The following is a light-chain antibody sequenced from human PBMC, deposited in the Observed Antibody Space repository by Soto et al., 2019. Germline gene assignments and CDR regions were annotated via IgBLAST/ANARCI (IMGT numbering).Light chain of an antibody. V-gene: IGLV2-14*03. Sequence: QSALAQPASVSGSPGQSITISCTGTDSDIGSYNYVSWYQQPPGKAPKLIIYEVTNRPSGVSDRFSGSKSANTASLTISGLQADDEADYYCSSYTGGSMLFGGGTKLTVL. CDR1: DSDIGSYNY. CDR2: EVT. CDR3: SSYTGGSML. J-gene: IGLJ3*02.